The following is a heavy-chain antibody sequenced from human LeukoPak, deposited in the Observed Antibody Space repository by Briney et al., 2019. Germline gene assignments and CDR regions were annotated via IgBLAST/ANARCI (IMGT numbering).Heavy chain of an antibody. V-gene: IGHV1-46*01. J-gene: IGHJ4*02. CDR2: INPSGGST. Sequence: ASVKVSCKASGYTFTSYYMHWVRQAPGQGLEWMGIINPSGGSTSYAQKFQGRVTMTRDTSTSTVYMELSSLRSEDTAVYYCARDWGHAAGTKRGDDYWGQGTLVTVSS. D-gene: IGHD6-13*01. CDR3: ARDWGHAAGTKRGDDY. CDR1: GYTFTSYY.